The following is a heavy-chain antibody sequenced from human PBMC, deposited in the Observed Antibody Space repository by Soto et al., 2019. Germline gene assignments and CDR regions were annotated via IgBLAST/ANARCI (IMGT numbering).Heavy chain of an antibody. J-gene: IGHJ4*02. CDR3: ARYYDFPRYYFDY. D-gene: IGHD3-3*01. CDR1: GGSIRGYY. Sequence: SETLSLTCSVSGGSIRGYYWNWIRQPPGKGLEWIGYIYYSGSTNYNPSLKSRVTMSVDTSKNQFSLKLSSVTAADTAVYYCARYYDFPRYYFDYWGQGTLVTVSS. V-gene: IGHV4-59*12. CDR2: IYYSGST.